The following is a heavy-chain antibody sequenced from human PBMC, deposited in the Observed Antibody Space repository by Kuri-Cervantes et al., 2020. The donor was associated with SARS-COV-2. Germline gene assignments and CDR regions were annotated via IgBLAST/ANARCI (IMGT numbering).Heavy chain of an antibody. CDR1: GFPFSSCA. Sequence: GESLKISCAASGFPFSSCAMHWVRLAPGKGLEWLAFISYDGSNEYYADSVRGRFTISGDNSNNTLYLQVNSLRAEDTALYYCAKDRVGVLYSWGQGTQVTVSS. CDR3: AKDRVGVLYS. CDR2: ISYDGSNE. J-gene: IGHJ4*02. V-gene: IGHV3-30*01. D-gene: IGHD2-21*01.